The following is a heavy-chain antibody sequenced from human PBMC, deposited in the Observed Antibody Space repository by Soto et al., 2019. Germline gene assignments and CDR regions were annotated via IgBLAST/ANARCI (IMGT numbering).Heavy chain of an antibody. CDR2: MNPNSGNT. Sequence: SVKVSCKASGYTFTSYDINWVRQATGQGLEWMGWMNPNSGNTGYAQKFQGRVTMTRNTSISTAYMELSSLRSEDTAVYYCARRGYGSGTSGIFYYYYGMDVWGQGTTVTVSS. J-gene: IGHJ6*02. CDR3: ARRGYGSGTSGIFYYYYGMDV. D-gene: IGHD3-10*01. V-gene: IGHV1-8*01. CDR1: GYTFTSYD.